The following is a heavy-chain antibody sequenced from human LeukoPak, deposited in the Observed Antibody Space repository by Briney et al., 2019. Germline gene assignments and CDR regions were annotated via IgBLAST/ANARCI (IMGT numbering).Heavy chain of an antibody. CDR3: AREWGYGRTVDY. J-gene: IGHJ4*02. CDR1: GFTFSSYA. CDR2: ISYDGSNK. V-gene: IGHV3-30-3*01. Sequence: PGRSLRLSCAASGFTFSSYAMHWVRQAPGKGLEWVAVISYDGSNKYYADSVKGRFTISRDNSKNTLYLQMNSLRAEDTAVYYCAREWGYGRTVDYWGQGTLVTVSS. D-gene: IGHD5-18*01.